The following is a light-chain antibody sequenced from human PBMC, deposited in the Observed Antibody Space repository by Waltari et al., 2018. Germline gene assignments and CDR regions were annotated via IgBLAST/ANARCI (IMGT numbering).Light chain of an antibody. V-gene: IGKV1-27*01. Sequence: DIQMTQSPSSLSASVGDRVTITCRASQGITSYLAWYQQKPGKVPKLLLYGASTLQSGVPSRFSGSGFGTDFTLTITSLQPEDVATYYCQKYNSVPLTFGGGTKVEI. CDR1: QGITSY. J-gene: IGKJ4*01. CDR3: QKYNSVPLT. CDR2: GAS.